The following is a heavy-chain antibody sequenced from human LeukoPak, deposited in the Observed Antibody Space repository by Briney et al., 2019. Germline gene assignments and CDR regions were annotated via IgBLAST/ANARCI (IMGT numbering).Heavy chain of an antibody. CDR3: ARPGVGAFDI. V-gene: IGHV3-23*01. Sequence: GGSLRLSCAASGFTFSRHGMNWVRQAPGKGLEWVSGISGSGDTTYYADSVKGRFTISRDNAKNSLYLQMNGLRAEDTAVYYCARPGVGAFDIWGQGTMVTVSS. CDR1: GFTFSRHG. J-gene: IGHJ3*02. CDR2: ISGSGDTT. D-gene: IGHD1-1*01.